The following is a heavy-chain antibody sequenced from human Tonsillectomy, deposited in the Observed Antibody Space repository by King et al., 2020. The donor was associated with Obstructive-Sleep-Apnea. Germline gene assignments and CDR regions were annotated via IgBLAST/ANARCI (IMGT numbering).Heavy chain of an antibody. V-gene: IGHV3-53*04. CDR3: ARGSGNYYDSSGYYYPFDY. CDR2: IYSGGST. Sequence: VQLVESGGGLVQAGGSLRLSCTASGFTVSSNYMSWVRQAPGKGLEWVSVIYSGGSTYYAASVKGRFTISRHNSKNTVYLQMNRLRTEDTAVYFCARGSGNYYDSSGYYYPFDYWGQGTLVTVSS. D-gene: IGHD3-22*01. J-gene: IGHJ4*02. CDR1: GFTVSSNY.